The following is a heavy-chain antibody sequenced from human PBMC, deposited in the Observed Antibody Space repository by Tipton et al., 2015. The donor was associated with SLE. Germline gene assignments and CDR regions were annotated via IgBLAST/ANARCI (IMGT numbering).Heavy chain of an antibody. Sequence: SLRLSCAVSGFTFSDFYMSWLRQAPGKGLEWISYITDSSSYSNYADSVKGRFTISRDNAENSLYLEMNSLRVEDTAVYFCTRRMIYGADAFDIWGQGTIVTVSS. J-gene: IGHJ3*02. CDR3: TRRMIYGADAFDI. CDR1: GFTFSDFY. V-gene: IGHV3-11*03. CDR2: ITDSSSYS. D-gene: IGHD4-17*01.